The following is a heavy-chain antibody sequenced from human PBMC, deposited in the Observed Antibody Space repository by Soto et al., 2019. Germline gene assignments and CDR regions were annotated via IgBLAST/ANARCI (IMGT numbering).Heavy chain of an antibody. CDR1: GFTFSSYE. CDR2: ISSSGSTI. V-gene: IGHV3-48*03. J-gene: IGHJ4*02. CDR3: AIWAARLPFDY. Sequence: GGSLRLSCAASGFTFSSYEMNWVRQAPGKGLEWVSYISSSGSTIYYADSVKGRFTISRDNAKNSLYLQMNSLRAEDTAVYYCAIWAARLPFDYWGQGTPVTVSS. D-gene: IGHD6-6*01.